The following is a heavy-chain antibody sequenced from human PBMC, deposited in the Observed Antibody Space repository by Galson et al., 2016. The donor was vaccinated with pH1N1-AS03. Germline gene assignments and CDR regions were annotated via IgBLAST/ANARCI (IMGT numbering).Heavy chain of an antibody. CDR2: MYSDSDK. CDR3: ARTAGWLPDF. J-gene: IGHJ4*02. CDR1: GFSLTTSAVG. Sequence: PALVKPTQTLTLTCTFSGFSLTTSAVGVVWIRQPPGKPLEWLALMYSDSDKRYNSSRKSRFTITKDTSKNQVVLTMTNMDPVDTATYYCARTAGWLPDFWGQGTLVTVSS. V-gene: IGHV2-5*02. D-gene: IGHD3-9*01.